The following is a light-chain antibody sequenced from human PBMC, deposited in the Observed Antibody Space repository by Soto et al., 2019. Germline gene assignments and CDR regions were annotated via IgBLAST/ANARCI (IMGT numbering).Light chain of an antibody. CDR2: EVS. CDR3: SSYTTSSTLLYV. CDR1: SSDVGGYNS. V-gene: IGLV2-14*01. Sequence: QSVLTQPASVSGSPGQSITISCTGTSSDVGGYNSVSWYQQHPGKAPKLMIYEVSNRPSGVSNRFSGSKSGNTASLTISGLQAEEEADYYCSSYTTSSTLLYVFGTGTKVTVL. J-gene: IGLJ1*01.